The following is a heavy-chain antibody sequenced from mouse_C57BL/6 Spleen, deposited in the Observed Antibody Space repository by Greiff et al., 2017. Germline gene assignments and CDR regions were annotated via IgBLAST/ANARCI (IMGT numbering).Heavy chain of an antibody. Sequence: VQLQQSGPGLVQPSQSLSITCPVSGFSLTSYGVHWVRPSPGKGLEWLGVIWSGGSTDYNAAFISRLSISKDNSKSQVFFKMNSLQADDTAIYYCARNFWYYGSSWYFDVWGTGTTVTVSS. CDR3: ARNFWYYGSSWYFDV. V-gene: IGHV2-2*01. D-gene: IGHD1-1*01. J-gene: IGHJ1*03. CDR2: IWSGGST. CDR1: GFSLTSYG.